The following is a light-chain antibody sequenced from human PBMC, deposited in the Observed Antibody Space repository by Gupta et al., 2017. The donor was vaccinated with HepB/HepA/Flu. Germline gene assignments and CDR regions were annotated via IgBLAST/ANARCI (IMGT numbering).Light chain of an antibody. J-gene: IGKJ4*01. Sequence: DIQMTQSPSSLSASVGDRVTITCRASQSISSYLNWYQQKPGKAPKLLIYAASSLQSGVPSRFSGSGSETDFTLTISSLQPEDFATYYSQQSYSTLALTFGGWGKVEIK. CDR3: QQSYSTLALT. CDR2: AAS. CDR1: QSISSY. V-gene: IGKV1-39*01.